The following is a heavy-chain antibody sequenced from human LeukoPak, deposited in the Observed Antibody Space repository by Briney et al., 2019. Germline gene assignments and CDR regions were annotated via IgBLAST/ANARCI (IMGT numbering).Heavy chain of an antibody. CDR2: ISHDGAYT. Sequence: GGSLRLSCAASGYTFSSYGVHWVRQAPGKGLEWVALISHDGAYTEYADSVKGRFTISRDNSKKTMHVQMSSLRPEDTAVYYCWVGFCSFSTCYEWRDGYCQFDVWGKGTTVIVST. V-gene: IGHV3-30*03. J-gene: IGHJ6*04. D-gene: IGHD2-2*01. CDR1: GYTFSSYG. CDR3: WVGFCSFSTCYEWRDGYCQFDV.